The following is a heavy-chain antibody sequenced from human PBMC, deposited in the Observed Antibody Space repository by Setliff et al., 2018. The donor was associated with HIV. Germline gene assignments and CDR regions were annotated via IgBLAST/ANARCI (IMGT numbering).Heavy chain of an antibody. V-gene: IGHV4-59*11. D-gene: IGHD4-17*01. CDR1: GASIRGHY. CDR2: IYYSGNT. Sequence: SETLSLTCSVSGASIRGHYWSWIRQSPGKGLEWIGNIYYSGNTNYNPSFKSRVTISVDTSRNQFSLKLSSVTAADTAVYYCARYDYGDFDYWGQGTPVTVS. CDR3: ARYDYGDFDY. J-gene: IGHJ4*02.